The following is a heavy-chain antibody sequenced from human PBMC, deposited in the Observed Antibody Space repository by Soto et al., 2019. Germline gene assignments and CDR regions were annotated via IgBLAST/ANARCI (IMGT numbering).Heavy chain of an antibody. Sequence: GGSLRLSCAASGFTFSSYGMHWVRQAPGKGLEWVAVISYDGSNKYYADSVKGRFTISRDNSKNTLYLQMNSLRAEDTAVYYCAKDPTMVRGVIGWFDPWGQGTLVTVSS. J-gene: IGHJ5*02. V-gene: IGHV3-30*18. D-gene: IGHD3-10*01. CDR1: GFTFSSYG. CDR3: AKDPTMVRGVIGWFDP. CDR2: ISYDGSNK.